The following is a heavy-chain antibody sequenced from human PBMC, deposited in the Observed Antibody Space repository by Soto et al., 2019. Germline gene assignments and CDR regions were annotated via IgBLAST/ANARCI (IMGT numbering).Heavy chain of an antibody. D-gene: IGHD3-22*01. CDR3: ARPGDSSGYYPFDY. CDR1: GGSISSYY. V-gene: IGHV4-59*08. Sequence: QVQLQESGPGLVKPSETLSLTCTVSGGSISSYYWSWIRQPPGKGLEWIGYIYYGGSTNYNPSLKSRVTISVDTSKNQFSLKLSSVTAADTAVYYCARPGDSSGYYPFDYWGQGTLVTVSS. J-gene: IGHJ4*02. CDR2: IYYGGST.